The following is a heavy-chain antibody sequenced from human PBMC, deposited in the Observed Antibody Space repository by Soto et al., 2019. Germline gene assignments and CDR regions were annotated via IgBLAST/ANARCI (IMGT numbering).Heavy chain of an antibody. CDR1: DFSINSDSY. CDR2: IYDSGST. Sequence: SETLSLPCAISDFSINSDSYWGWIRQPPGKGMEWIGTIYDSGSTYSNPSLKCRVTISVDTSKNQFSLRLTSVTAADTAVYYLARDCYDGLTTSVRGFFDHWDQGTLLIVSS. J-gene: IGHJ4*02. V-gene: IGHV4-38-2*02. CDR3: ARDCYDGLTTSVRGFFDH. D-gene: IGHD3-9*01.